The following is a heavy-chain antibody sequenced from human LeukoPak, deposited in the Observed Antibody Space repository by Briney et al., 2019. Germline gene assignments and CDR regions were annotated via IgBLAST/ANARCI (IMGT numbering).Heavy chain of an antibody. V-gene: IGHV1-2*02. CDR1: GFTLTGYY. CDR3: ARERMTYYYDSSGYSPCDS. J-gene: IGHJ5*01. D-gene: IGHD3-22*01. CDR2: INPNSGGT. Sequence: ASVKVSCNASGFTLTGYYIHWVRQAPGQGLEWMGWINPNSGGTNYAQKFQGRVTMTRDTSISTAYMELSRLRSDATAVYYYARERMTYYYDSSGYSPCDSGGPGALVTVSS.